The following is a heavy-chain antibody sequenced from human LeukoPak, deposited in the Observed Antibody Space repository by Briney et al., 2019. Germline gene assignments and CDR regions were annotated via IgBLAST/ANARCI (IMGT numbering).Heavy chain of an antibody. CDR1: GGSISSGSYY. V-gene: IGHV4-61*02. CDR2: IYTSRST. CDR3: AREGYGDPLDY. D-gene: IGHD4-17*01. J-gene: IGHJ4*02. Sequence: SQTLSLTCTVSGGSISSGSYYWSWIRQPAGKGLEWIGRIYTSRSTNYNPSLKSRVTISVDTSKNQFSLKLSSVTAADTAVYYCAREGYGDPLDYWGQGTLVTVSS.